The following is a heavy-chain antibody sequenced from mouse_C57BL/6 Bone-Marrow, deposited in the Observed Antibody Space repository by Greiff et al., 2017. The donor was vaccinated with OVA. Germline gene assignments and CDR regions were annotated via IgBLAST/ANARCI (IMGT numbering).Heavy chain of an antibody. J-gene: IGHJ4*01. CDR2: IYPGDGDT. CDR1: GYAFSSSW. Sequence: QVQLQQSGPELVKPGASVKISCKASGYAFSSSWMNWVKQRPGKGLEWIGRIYPGDGDTNYNGKFKGKATLTADKSSSTAYMQISSLTSEDSAVYFCARDAMDYWGQGTSVTVSS. CDR3: ARDAMDY. V-gene: IGHV1-82*01.